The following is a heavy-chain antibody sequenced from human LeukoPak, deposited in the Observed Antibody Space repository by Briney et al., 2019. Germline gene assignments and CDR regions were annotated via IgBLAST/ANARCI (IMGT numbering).Heavy chain of an antibody. Sequence: HPGRSLRLSCVVSGVSLSSHGIHWVRQAPGKGLEWVAFIWSDGSSEYYADSVKGRFTVSRDNSKNTLYLQMNSLRAEDTAVYYCARDRVGATDYFDYWGQGTLVTVSS. V-gene: IGHV3-33*01. D-gene: IGHD1-26*01. CDR1: GVSLSSHG. CDR3: ARDRVGATDYFDY. J-gene: IGHJ4*02. CDR2: IWSDGSSE.